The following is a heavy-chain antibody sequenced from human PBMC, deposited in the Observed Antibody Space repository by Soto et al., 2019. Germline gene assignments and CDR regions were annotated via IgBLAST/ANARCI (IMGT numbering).Heavy chain of an antibody. Sequence: GSLRLSCAASGFTFSSYAMHWIRQPPGKGLEWIGSIDYSGSTYYNPSLKSRVTISVDTSKKNFSLNLRSVTAADTAVYYCARRPRVWFGDLGYYYYYGMDVWGQGTTVTVSS. J-gene: IGHJ6*02. V-gene: IGHV4-39*02. CDR2: IDYSGST. D-gene: IGHD3-10*01. CDR1: GFTFSSYA. CDR3: ARRPRVWFGDLGYYYYYGMDV.